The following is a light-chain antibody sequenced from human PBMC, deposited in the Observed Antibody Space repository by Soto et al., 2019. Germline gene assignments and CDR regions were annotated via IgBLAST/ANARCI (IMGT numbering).Light chain of an antibody. CDR2: EVS. CDR1: SSDVGGYNY. Sequence: QSVLTQPASVSGSPGQSITISCTGTSSDVGGYNYVSWYQQHPGKAPKLMIYEVSNRPSGVSNRFSGSNSGNTASLTISGFQAEDEADYYCTSYSRYRVLVFGGGTKVTVL. CDR3: TSYSRYRVLV. J-gene: IGLJ3*02. V-gene: IGLV2-14*01.